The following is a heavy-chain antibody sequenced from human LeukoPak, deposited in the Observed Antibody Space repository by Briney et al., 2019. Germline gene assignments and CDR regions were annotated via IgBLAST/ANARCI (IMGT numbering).Heavy chain of an antibody. CDR1: GYTFTSYY. V-gene: IGHV1-46*01. Sequence: ASVKVSCKASGYTFTSYYMHWVRQAPGQGLEWMGIINPSGGSTSYAQKFQGRVTMTRDMSTSTVYMELSSLRSEDTAVYYCARFSYNWNYLYYFDYWGQGTLVTVSP. CDR3: ARFSYNWNYLYYFDY. CDR2: INPSGGST. J-gene: IGHJ4*02. D-gene: IGHD1-7*01.